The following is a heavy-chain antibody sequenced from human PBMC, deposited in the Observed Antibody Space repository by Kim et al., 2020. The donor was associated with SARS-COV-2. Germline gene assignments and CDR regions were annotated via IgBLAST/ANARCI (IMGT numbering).Heavy chain of an antibody. Sequence: GGSLRLSCAASGFTFSDYGMHWVRQAPGKGLEWVALISYGGNNKYYADSVKGRFTISRDNSKNTLYLQMNSLRAEDTAVYYCAKDAVGSGGGMHYYYCGMDVGGQGTTVTVSS. V-gene: IGHV3-30*18. CDR2: ISYGGNNK. CDR1: GFTFSDYG. J-gene: IGHJ6*02. D-gene: IGHD2-15*01. CDR3: AKDAVGSGGGMHYYYCGMDV.